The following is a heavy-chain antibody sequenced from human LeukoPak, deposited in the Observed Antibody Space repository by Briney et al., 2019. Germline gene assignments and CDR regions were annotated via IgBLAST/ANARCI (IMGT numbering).Heavy chain of an antibody. Sequence: PGGYLRLSCAVSGFRVNDYYMSWVRQAPGKGLEWVGLIRDSGEAFYADFVRGRFAISRDESENTLYLQMNSLRVEDTAVYFCSRDRAALQNWVEFDPWGQGTPVIVSS. CDR2: IRDSGEA. D-gene: IGHD7-27*01. V-gene: IGHV3-66*03. J-gene: IGHJ5*02. CDR3: SRDRAALQNWVEFDP. CDR1: GFRVNDYY.